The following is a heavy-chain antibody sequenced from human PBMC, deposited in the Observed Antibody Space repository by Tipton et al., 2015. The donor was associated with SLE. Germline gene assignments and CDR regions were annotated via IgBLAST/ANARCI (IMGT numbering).Heavy chain of an antibody. V-gene: IGHV4-34*01. CDR2: INHSGST. Sequence: TLSLTCAVYGGSFSGYYWSWIRQPPGKGLEYIGEINHSGSTNCNPPLKSRVTISVDTSKNQFSLKLSSVTAADTAVYYCARRGEYGSSWYPRYYYFMDVWGKGTPVTVSS. CDR1: GGSFSGYY. J-gene: IGHJ6*03. D-gene: IGHD6-13*01. CDR3: ARRGEYGSSWYPRYYYFMDV.